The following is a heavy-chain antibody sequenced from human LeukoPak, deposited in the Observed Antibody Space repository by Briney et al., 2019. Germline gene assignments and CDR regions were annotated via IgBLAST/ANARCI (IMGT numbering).Heavy chain of an antibody. D-gene: IGHD6-19*01. Sequence: PEGSLRLSCAASGFTFSSYAMSWVRQAPGKGLEWVSAISGSGGSTYYADSVKGRFTISRDNSQNTLYLQMNSLRAEDTAVYYCAKDLAEWLVRYYFDYWGQGTLVTVSS. CDR1: GFTFSSYA. V-gene: IGHV3-23*01. CDR2: ISGSGGST. J-gene: IGHJ4*02. CDR3: AKDLAEWLVRYYFDY.